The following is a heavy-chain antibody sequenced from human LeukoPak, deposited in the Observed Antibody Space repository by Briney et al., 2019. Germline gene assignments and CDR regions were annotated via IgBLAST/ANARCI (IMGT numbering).Heavy chain of an antibody. V-gene: IGHV4-34*01. D-gene: IGHD6-13*01. Sequence: SETLSLTCTVSGGSISSYYWSWIRQPPGKGLEWIGEINHSGSTNYNPSLKSRVTISVDTSKNQFSLKLSSVTAADTAVYYCATLNRYSSSWFDYWGQGTLVTVSS. CDR1: GGSISSYY. CDR2: INHSGST. J-gene: IGHJ4*02. CDR3: ATLNRYSSSWFDY.